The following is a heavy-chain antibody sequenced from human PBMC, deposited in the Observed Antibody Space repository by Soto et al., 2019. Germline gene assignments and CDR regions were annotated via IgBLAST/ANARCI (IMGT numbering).Heavy chain of an antibody. V-gene: IGHV4-39*01. CDR3: ARQTASHHFDS. Sequence: SETLSLTCIVSGGSISSDSHYWDWIRQPPGKGLEWIGSIYYSGGTYYNPSLKSRVTISVDTSKNHFSLKLTSVTAADTAVYYCARQTASHHFDSWGQGTLVTVSS. J-gene: IGHJ4*02. D-gene: IGHD6-25*01. CDR1: GGSISSDSHY. CDR2: IYYSGGT.